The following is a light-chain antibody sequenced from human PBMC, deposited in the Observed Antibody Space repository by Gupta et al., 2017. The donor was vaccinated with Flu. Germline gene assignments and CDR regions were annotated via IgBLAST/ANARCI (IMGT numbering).Light chain of an antibody. Sequence: GQTARITCGGNNIGSKSVHWYQQKPGQAPVLVVYDDRDRPSGIPERFSGSNSGNTATLTISRVEAGDEADYYCQVWDSSSDHRVFGGGTKLTVL. CDR1: NIGSKS. J-gene: IGLJ3*02. CDR2: DDR. V-gene: IGLV3-21*02. CDR3: QVWDSSSDHRV.